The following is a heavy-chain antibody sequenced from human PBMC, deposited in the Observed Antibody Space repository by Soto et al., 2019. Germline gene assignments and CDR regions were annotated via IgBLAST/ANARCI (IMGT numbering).Heavy chain of an antibody. CDR3: ARDTGYYDFWCGYWAFDY. Sequence: QVQLVQSGAEVKKPGASVKVSCKASGYTFTSYGISWVRQAPGQGLEWMGWISAYNGNTNYAQKLQGRVTMTTDTSTSTAYMELRRLRSEDTAVYCCARDTGYYDFWCGYWAFDYWGQGILVTVSS. CDR1: GYTFTSYG. D-gene: IGHD3-3*01. J-gene: IGHJ4*02. V-gene: IGHV1-18*01. CDR2: ISAYNGNT.